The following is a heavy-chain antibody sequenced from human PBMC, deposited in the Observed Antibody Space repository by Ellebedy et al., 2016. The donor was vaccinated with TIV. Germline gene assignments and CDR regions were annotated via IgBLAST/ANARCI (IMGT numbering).Heavy chain of an antibody. CDR3: ARDLEFAQYRGPFFDY. J-gene: IGHJ4*02. Sequence: ASVKVSCKASGYTFSDYGISWVRQAPGQGLEWMGWISPFSGNTNYAQSLQGRLTVTTDTSTTTAYMELRSLKSDDTAVYFCARDLEFAQYRGPFFDYWGPGSLVTVSS. D-gene: IGHD3-3*01. CDR2: ISPFSGNT. CDR1: GYTFSDYG. V-gene: IGHV1-18*01.